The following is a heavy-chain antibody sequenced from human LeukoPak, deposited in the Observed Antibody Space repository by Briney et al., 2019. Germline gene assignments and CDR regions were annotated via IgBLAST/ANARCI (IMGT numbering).Heavy chain of an antibody. Sequence: ASVNVSCKASGYTLTSYGTSWVRQAPAQGLEGMGCISAYNGNTNYAQKLQGRVPMTTDTSTSTAYMELRSLRSDDTAVYYCARSTSEPTAFDYWGQGTLVTVSS. V-gene: IGHV1-18*01. CDR1: GYTLTSYG. CDR3: ARSTSEPTAFDY. D-gene: IGHD2-2*01. CDR2: ISAYNGNT. J-gene: IGHJ4*02.